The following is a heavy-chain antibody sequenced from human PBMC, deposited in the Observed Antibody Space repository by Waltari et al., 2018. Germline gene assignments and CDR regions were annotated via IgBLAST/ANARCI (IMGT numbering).Heavy chain of an antibody. CDR1: GFSLSTSGMR. J-gene: IGHJ6*03. CDR2: IDWDDDK. D-gene: IGHD1-7*01. CDR3: AQTSGTNYYYYMDV. V-gene: IGHV2-70*04. Sequence: QVTLKESGPALVKPTQTLTLTCTFSGFSLSTSGMRVSWIRQPPGKALEWLARIDWDDDKLYRTSLKTRLTISKDTSKDQVVLTMTNMDPVDTATYYCAQTSGTNYYYYMDVWGKGTTVTVSS.